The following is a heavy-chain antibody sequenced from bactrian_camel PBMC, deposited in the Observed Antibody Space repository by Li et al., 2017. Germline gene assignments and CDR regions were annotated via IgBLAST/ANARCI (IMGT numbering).Heavy chain of an antibody. CDR1: GATQDIGC. Sequence: HVQLVESGGESVQAGGSLRLSCVASGATQDIGCVGWFRQAPGREREGVAPIYTAGGTTYYADSVKGRFTISKDNAKNTVYLQMNSLKSEDTAVYYCVRGDAVVAGTSVSTLVTGARGPRS. V-gene: IGHV3S54*01. D-gene: IGHD6*01. J-gene: IGHJ6*01. CDR3: VRGDAVVAGTSVSTLVT. CDR2: IYTAGGTT.